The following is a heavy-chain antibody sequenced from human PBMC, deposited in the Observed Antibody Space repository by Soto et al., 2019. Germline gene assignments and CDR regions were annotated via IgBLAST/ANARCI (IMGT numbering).Heavy chain of an antibody. V-gene: IGHV4-59*01. Sequence: PSETLYLTCTVSGGSISSYYWRWIRQPPGKGLEWIGYIYYSGGTNYNPSLKSRVTISVDTSKNQFSLKLSSVTAADTAVYFCAIFYSRPWFDPWGQGTLVTVSS. CDR3: AIFYSRPWFDP. J-gene: IGHJ5*02. CDR1: GGSISSYY. CDR2: IYYSGGT. D-gene: IGHD3-9*01.